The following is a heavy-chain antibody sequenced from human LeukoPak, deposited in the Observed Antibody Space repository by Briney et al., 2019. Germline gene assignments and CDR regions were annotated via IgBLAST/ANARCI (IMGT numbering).Heavy chain of an antibody. V-gene: IGHV4-39*01. D-gene: IGHD6-13*01. J-gene: IGHJ5*02. CDR3: ARSSAAAGPNHNWFDP. CDR1: GGSLTYTSHY. Sequence: SETLSLTRSVSGGSLTYTSHYWGWIRQPPGKGLEWIGSIHYCGDTYYKPSLRSRVTISVDTSKNQFSLKVTSVTAADTAVYYCARSSAAAGPNHNWFDPWGQGTLVTVPS. CDR2: IHYCGDT.